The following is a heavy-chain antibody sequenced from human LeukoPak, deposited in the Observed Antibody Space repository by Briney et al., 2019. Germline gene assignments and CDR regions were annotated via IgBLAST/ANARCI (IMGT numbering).Heavy chain of an antibody. CDR2: IKQDGTEK. CDR1: GFTFSSYW. Sequence: GESLKISCAASGFTFSSYWVSWVRQAPGEGLEWVANIKQDGTEKYYMDSVKGRFSISRDNAKNSLYLQMNALRAEDTAVYYCARDVRPDYWGQGTLVTVST. J-gene: IGHJ4*02. V-gene: IGHV3-7*04. D-gene: IGHD6-6*01. CDR3: ARDVRPDY.